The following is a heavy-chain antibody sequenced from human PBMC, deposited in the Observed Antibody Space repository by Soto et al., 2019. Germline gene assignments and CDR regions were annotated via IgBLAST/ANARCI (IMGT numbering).Heavy chain of an antibody. Sequence: QVQLVQSRAEVKKPGASVNVSCKASGYTFTDYYIYWLRQAPGHGLEWMGWINPNSGATNYAHNLRGRVTMTRDTSIRAAYMELSRLSSDDTAVYYCAKDQGGYMVSGMDVWGQGTTVTVSS. D-gene: IGHD2-2*02. CDR3: AKDQGGYMVSGMDV. J-gene: IGHJ6*02. V-gene: IGHV1-2*02. CDR2: INPNSGAT. CDR1: GYTFTDYY.